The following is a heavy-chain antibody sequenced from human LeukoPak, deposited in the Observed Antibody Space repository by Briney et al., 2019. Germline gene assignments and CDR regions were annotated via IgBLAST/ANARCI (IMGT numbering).Heavy chain of an antibody. CDR1: GFTFSSYA. Sequence: GGSLRLSCAASGFTFSSYAMHWVRQAPGKGLEWVAVISYDGSDKYYADSVKGRFTISRDNSRNTLYLQMNSLRAEDTAVYYCARSIAVAGAVDYWGQGTLVTVSS. J-gene: IGHJ4*02. CDR2: ISYDGSDK. V-gene: IGHV3-30*04. D-gene: IGHD6-19*01. CDR3: ARSIAVAGAVDY.